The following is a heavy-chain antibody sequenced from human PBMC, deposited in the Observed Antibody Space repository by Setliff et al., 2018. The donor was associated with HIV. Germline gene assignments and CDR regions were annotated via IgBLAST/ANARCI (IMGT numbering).Heavy chain of an antibody. J-gene: IGHJ4*02. Sequence: AASVKVSCKASGYRFTTYGLSWVRQAPGQGLEWMGWISPHSGDTKYAQKVQGRVTMTTDTSTGTSYVELRSLRSDDTAVYYCARGDGMGPVVVTAMFDYWGQGTLVTVSS. CDR2: ISPHSGDT. CDR1: GYRFTTYG. CDR3: ARGDGMGPVVVTAMFDY. D-gene: IGHD2-21*02. V-gene: IGHV1-18*01.